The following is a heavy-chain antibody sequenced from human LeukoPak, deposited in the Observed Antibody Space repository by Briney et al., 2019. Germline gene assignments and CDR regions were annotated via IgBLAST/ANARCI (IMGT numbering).Heavy chain of an antibody. CDR3: ARSGRGTYYYFDY. CDR1: GYTFTSYY. V-gene: IGHV1-46*01. J-gene: IGHJ4*02. Sequence: ASVKVSCKASGYTFTSYYMHWVRQAPGQGLEWLGLINPSGSSTLYAQKFQGRVTMTRDMSTGTAYMELRSLRSDDTAVYYCARSGRGTYYYFDYWGQGTLVTVSS. CDR2: INPSGSST. D-gene: IGHD1-26*01.